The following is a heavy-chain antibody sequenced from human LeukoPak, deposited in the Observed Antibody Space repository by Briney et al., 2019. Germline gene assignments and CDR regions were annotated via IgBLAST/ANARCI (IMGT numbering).Heavy chain of an antibody. CDR2: INHSGST. CDR1: GGSFSGYY. J-gene: IGHJ4*02. D-gene: IGHD6-13*01. V-gene: IGHV4-34*01. Sequence: SETLSLTCAVYGGSFSGYYWSWIRQPPGEGLEWIGEINHSGSTNYNPSLKSRVTISVDTSKNQFSLKLSSVTAADTAVYYCARRHYSSSCHIDYWGQGTLVTVSS. CDR3: ARRHYSSSCHIDY.